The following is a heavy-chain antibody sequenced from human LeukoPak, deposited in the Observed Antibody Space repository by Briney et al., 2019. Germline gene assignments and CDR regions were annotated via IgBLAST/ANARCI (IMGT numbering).Heavy chain of an antibody. CDR3: ARNSSWYFDY. V-gene: IGHV4-38-2*01. CDR1: GYSIRSDYY. J-gene: IGHJ4*02. CDR2: IYQSGST. D-gene: IGHD6-13*01. Sequence: SETLSLTCAVSGYSIRSDYYWGWIRQPPGKGLEWIGSIYQSGSTHYNPSLKSRVTISIDTSKNQFSLKLSSMTAADTAVYYCARNSSWYFDYWGQGTLVTVS.